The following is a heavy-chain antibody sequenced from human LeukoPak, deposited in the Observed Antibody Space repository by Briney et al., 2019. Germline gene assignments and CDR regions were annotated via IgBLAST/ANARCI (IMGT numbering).Heavy chain of an antibody. V-gene: IGHV1-8*01. D-gene: IGHD4-17*01. Sequence: ASVKVSCKASGYTFTSYDINWVRRATGQGLEWMGWMNPNSGNTGYAQKFQGKVTMTRNTSISTAYMELSSLRSEDTAVYYCARGPSHYGDYYVRFDYWGQGTLVTVSS. CDR3: ARGPSHYGDYYVRFDY. J-gene: IGHJ4*02. CDR2: MNPNSGNT. CDR1: GYTFTSYD.